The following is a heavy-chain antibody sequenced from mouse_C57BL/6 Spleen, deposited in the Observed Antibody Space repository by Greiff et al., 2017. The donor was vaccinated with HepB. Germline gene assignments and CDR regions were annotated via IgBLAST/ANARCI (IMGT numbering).Heavy chain of an antibody. CDR3: ARELLRRKAFAY. CDR1: GYTFTDYY. CDR2: INPNNGGT. Sequence: EVQLQQSGPELVKPGASVKISCKASGYTFTDYYMNWVKQSHGKSLEWIGDINPNNGGTSYNQKFKGKATLTVDKSSSTAYMELRSLTSEDSAVYYCARELLRRKAFAYWGQGTLVTVSA. J-gene: IGHJ3*01. V-gene: IGHV1-26*01.